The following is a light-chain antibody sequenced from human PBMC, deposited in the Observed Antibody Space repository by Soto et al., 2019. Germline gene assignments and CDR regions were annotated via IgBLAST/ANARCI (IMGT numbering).Light chain of an antibody. CDR1: SSDVGGYNY. J-gene: IGLJ1*01. CDR2: DVS. CDR3: SSYTSSSLYV. Sequence: ALTQPASVSGSPGQAIASSCTGTSSDVGGYNYVSWYQHLPGKAPKLMIYDVSDRPSGVSNRFSGSKSGNTASLTISGLQAEDEADYYCSSYTSSSLYVFGTGTKVTVL. V-gene: IGLV2-14*01.